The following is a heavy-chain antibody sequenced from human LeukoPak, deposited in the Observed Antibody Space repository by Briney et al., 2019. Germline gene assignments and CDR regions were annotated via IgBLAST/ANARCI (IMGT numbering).Heavy chain of an antibody. D-gene: IGHD3-22*01. Sequence: GGSLRLSCAASGFTFSSYAMSWVRQAPGQGLEWVSTISGTGGSTYYADSVKGRFTISRDNSKNTLYLQMKSLRAEDTAVYYCTYYYDSSGYYPGYFPHWGQGTLVTVSS. V-gene: IGHV3-23*01. CDR1: GFTFSSYA. CDR2: ISGTGGST. J-gene: IGHJ1*01. CDR3: TYYYDSSGYYPGYFPH.